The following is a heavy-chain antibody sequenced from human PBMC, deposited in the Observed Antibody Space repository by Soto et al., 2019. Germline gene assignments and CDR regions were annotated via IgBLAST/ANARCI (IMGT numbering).Heavy chain of an antibody. V-gene: IGHV3-7*01. D-gene: IGHD4-4*01. CDR3: AKPHTGNVAFHI. J-gene: IGHJ3*02. CDR1: GFTFSRYW. CDR2: INPDGSAK. Sequence: EVQLVESGGGLVQPGGSLRLSCAASGFTFSRYWMTWVRQVPGKGLEWVAYINPDGSAKSYASSVKGRFTLSRDNAKNSLYWQMNSLRAEDTAVYYCAKPHTGNVAFHIWGQGTMVTVSS.